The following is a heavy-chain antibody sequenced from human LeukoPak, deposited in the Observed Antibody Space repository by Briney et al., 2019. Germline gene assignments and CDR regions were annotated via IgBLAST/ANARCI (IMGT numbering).Heavy chain of an antibody. CDR2: IYPGDPDT. J-gene: IGHJ4*02. CDR3: ATGVGYCSGGSCLGY. Sequence: GESLKISCQGSGYSFTSYWIGWVRQMPGKGLEWMGIIYPGDPDTRYSPSFQGQVTISADKSISTAYLQWSSLKASDTAMYYCATGVGYCSGGSCLGYWGQGTLVTVSS. CDR1: GYSFTSYW. D-gene: IGHD2-15*01. V-gene: IGHV5-51*01.